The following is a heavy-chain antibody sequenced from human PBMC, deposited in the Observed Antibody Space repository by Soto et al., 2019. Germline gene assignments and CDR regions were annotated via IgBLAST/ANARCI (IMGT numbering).Heavy chain of an antibody. CDR3: ARDRTRSGYRLYYYMDV. J-gene: IGHJ6*03. Sequence: SLRLSCAASGFTFSSYGMHWVRQAPGKGLEWVAVIWYDGSNKYYADSVKGRFTISRDNSKNTLYLQMNSLRAEDTAVYYCARDRTRSGYRLYYYMDVWGKGTTVTVSS. CDR2: IWYDGSNK. D-gene: IGHD3-3*01. V-gene: IGHV3-33*01. CDR1: GFTFSSYG.